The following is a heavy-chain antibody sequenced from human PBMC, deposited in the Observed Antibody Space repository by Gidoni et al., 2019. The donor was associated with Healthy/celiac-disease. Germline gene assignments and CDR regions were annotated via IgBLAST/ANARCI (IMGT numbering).Heavy chain of an antibody. CDR3: ARAGDYAVYWFDP. Sequence: EVQLVESGGGLVQPGGSLRLSCAASGFTFSSYWMHWVRQAPGKGLGWVSRINSDGSSTSYADSVKGRFTISRDNAKNTLYLQMNSLRAEDTAVYYCARAGDYAVYWFDPWGQGTLVTVSS. D-gene: IGHD4-17*01. J-gene: IGHJ5*02. CDR2: INSDGSST. CDR1: GFTFSSYW. V-gene: IGHV3-74*01.